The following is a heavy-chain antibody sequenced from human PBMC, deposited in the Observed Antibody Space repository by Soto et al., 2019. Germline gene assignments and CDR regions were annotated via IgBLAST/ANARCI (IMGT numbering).Heavy chain of an antibody. CDR3: ARHAGDDYGVHFDY. J-gene: IGHJ4*02. Sequence: PSETLSLTCTVSGGSISSYYWSWIRQPPGKGLEWIGYIYYSGSTNYNPFLKSRVTISVDTSKNQFSLKLSSVTAADTAVYYCARHAGDDYGVHFDYWGQGTLVTVSS. V-gene: IGHV4-59*01. CDR1: GGSISSYY. CDR2: IYYSGST. D-gene: IGHD4-17*01.